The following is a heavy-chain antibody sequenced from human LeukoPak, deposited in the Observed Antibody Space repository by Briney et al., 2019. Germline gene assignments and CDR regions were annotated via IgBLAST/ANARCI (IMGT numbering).Heavy chain of an antibody. J-gene: IGHJ5*02. V-gene: IGHV4-34*10. CDR1: GGSFSGYY. CDR2: ITDTGST. Sequence: SETLSLTCTIHGGSFSGYYWSWIRQVPGKGLEWIGEITDTGSTDYSPSLKGRVTMSIDTSKNQHSLSLTSVIASDTAVYYCAKVNYYGSGSYHTPFDPWGQGTLVTV. CDR3: AKVNYYGSGSYHTPFDP. D-gene: IGHD3-10*01.